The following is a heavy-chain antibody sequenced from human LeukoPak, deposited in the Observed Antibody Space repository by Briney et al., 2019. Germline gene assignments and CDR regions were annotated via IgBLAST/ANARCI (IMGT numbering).Heavy chain of an antibody. V-gene: IGHV3-11*05. D-gene: IGHD3-22*01. CDR2: ISSSSSYT. CDR1: GFTFSDYY. J-gene: IGHJ4*02. CDR3: ARVRDSSGYYPDY. Sequence: GGSLRLSCAASGFTFSDYYMSWIRQAPGKGLERVTYISSSSSYTNYADSVKGRFTISRNNAKNSLYVQMNSLRAEYTAVYYCARVRDSSGYYPDYWGQGTLVTISS.